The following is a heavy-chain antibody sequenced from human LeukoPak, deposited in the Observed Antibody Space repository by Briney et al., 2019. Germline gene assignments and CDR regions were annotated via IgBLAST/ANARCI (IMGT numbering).Heavy chain of an antibody. CDR1: GFSFSSYG. CDR3: AKVLRGVVVPYFDF. D-gene: IGHD3-10*01. Sequence: GESLRLSCAASGFSFSSYGMGWVRQAPGKGLEWVSAISGSGDRTYYADPVKGRLTVSRDTSKNTLFLQMNSLRAEDTAVYYCAKVLRGVVVPYFDFWGQGTLVTVSS. J-gene: IGHJ4*02. V-gene: IGHV3-23*01. CDR2: ISGSGDRT.